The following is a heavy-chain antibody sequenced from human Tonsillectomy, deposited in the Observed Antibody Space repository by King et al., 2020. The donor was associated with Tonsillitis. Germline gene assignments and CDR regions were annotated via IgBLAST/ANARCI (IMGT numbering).Heavy chain of an antibody. D-gene: IGHD4-17*01. V-gene: IGHV3-21*01. J-gene: IGHJ4*02. CDR3: AREGGDYGDYFDY. CDR2: ISSSSSYI. CDR1: GFTFSSYS. Sequence: VQLVESGGGLVKPGGSLRLSCAASGFTFSSYSMNWVRQAPGKGLEWVSSISSSSSYIYYADSVKGRFTISRDNAKNSLYLQMNSLRAEDKAVYYCAREGGDYGDYFDYWGQGTLVTVSS.